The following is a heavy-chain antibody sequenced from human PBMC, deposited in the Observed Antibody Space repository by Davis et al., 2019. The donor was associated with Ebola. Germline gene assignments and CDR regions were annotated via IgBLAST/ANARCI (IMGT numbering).Heavy chain of an antibody. D-gene: IGHD6-6*01. CDR2: INHSGST. CDR1: GGSFSGYY. Sequence: PSETLSLTCAVYGGSFSGYYWSWIRQPPGKGLEWIGEINHSGSTNYNPSLKSRVTISVDTSKNQFSLKLSSVTAADTAVYYCARGIEYSSSSRGEDYFDYWGQGTLVTVSS. V-gene: IGHV4-34*01. CDR3: ARGIEYSSSSRGEDYFDY. J-gene: IGHJ4*02.